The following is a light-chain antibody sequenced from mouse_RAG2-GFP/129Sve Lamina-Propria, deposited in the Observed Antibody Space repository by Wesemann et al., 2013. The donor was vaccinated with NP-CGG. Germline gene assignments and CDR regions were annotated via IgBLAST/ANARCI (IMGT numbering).Light chain of an antibody. Sequence: DIVMTQSHKFMSTSVGDRVSITCKASQDVGTAVAWYQQKPGQSPKLLIYSASNRYTGVPDRFTGSGSGTDFTLTISNMQSEDLADYFCQQYSSYPYTFGAGTKLELK. CDR2: SAS. J-gene: IGKJ5*01. CDR1: QDVGTA. CDR3: QQYSSYPYT. V-gene: IGKV6-13*01.